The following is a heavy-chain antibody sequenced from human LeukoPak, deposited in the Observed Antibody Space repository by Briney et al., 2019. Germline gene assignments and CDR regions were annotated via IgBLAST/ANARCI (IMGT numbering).Heavy chain of an antibody. V-gene: IGHV3-20*04. CDR3: ARDRNYDRSADAFDI. J-gene: IGHJ3*02. Sequence: TGGSLRLSCAASGFTFDDYGMSWVRQAPGKGLEWVSGINWNGGSTGYADSVKGRFTISRDNAKNSLYLQMNSLRAEDTALYYCARDRNYDRSADAFDIWGQGTMVTVSS. CDR1: GFTFDDYG. D-gene: IGHD3-22*01. CDR2: INWNGGST.